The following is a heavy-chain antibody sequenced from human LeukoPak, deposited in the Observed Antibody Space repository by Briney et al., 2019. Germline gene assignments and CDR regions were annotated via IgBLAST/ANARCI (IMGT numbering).Heavy chain of an antibody. CDR2: IYPGDSHT. CDR1: GYSFSSYW. Sequence: GESLKISCQVSGYSFSSYWIGWVRQKPGEGLEWMGIIYPGDSHTRYSPSFQGQVTISADKSINTAYLQWRGLKASDTALYYCARHLLIEDFRPSSTESTLDYWGQGTLVSVSS. CDR3: ARHLLIEDFRPSSTESTLDY. V-gene: IGHV5-51*01. J-gene: IGHJ4*02. D-gene: IGHD6-6*01.